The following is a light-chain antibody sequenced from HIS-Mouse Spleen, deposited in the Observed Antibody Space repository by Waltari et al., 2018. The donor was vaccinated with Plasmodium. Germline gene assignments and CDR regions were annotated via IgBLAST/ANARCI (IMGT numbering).Light chain of an antibody. CDR3: QQYGSSPRT. J-gene: IGKJ1*01. CDR2: GAS. CDR1: QSVSSSY. Sequence: EIVLTQSPGTLSLSPGERATLSCRASQSVSSSYLAWYQQKPGQAPRLLIYGASSRATGSPDRFSGSGSGTDFTLTISRLEPEEFAVYYGQQYGSSPRTFGQGTKVEIK. V-gene: IGKV3-20*01.